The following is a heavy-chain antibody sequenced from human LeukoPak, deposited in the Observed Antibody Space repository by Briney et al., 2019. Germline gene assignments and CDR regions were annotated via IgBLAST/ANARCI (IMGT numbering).Heavy chain of an antibody. Sequence: GGSLRLSCAASGFTFSSYAMNWVRQAPGKGLEWVSAISGSGGITKYADSVKGRFTISRENPKNTLYLQMNSLRAEDTAVYYCARGPSGYHNTGGQGTLVTVSS. J-gene: IGHJ4*02. V-gene: IGHV3-23*01. CDR2: ISGSGGIT. CDR1: GFTFSSYA. D-gene: IGHD5-12*01. CDR3: ARGPSGYHNT.